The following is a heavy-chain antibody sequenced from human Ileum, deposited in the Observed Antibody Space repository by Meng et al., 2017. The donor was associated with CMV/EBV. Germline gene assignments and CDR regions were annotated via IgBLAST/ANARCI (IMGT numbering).Heavy chain of an antibody. CDR3: ARTPIEEVPAAIPYYYYYYGMDV. V-gene: IGHV3-74*01. CDR2: INSDGSST. J-gene: IGHJ6*02. CDR1: GFTFSSYW. Sequence: GESLKISCAASGFTFSSYWMHWVRQAPGKGLGWVSRINSDGSSTSYADSVKGRFTISRDNAKNTLYLQMKSLRAEDTAVYYCARTPIEEVPAAIPYYYYYYGMDVWGQGTTVTVSS. D-gene: IGHD2-2*01.